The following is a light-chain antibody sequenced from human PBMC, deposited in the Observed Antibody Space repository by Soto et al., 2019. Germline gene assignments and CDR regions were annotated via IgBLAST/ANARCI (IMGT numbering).Light chain of an antibody. V-gene: IGKV3D-20*02. CDR2: GAS. Sequence: EVVFMQSRGTLSLSPGERATLSCRASQSVSSSYLAWYQQKPGQAPRLLIYGASSGATGIPDRFSGSGSGTVFTLTINILEPEDFAVYYCQQRSNWPSWTFGQRTKVDIK. CDR1: QSVSSSY. CDR3: QQRSNWPSWT. J-gene: IGKJ1*01.